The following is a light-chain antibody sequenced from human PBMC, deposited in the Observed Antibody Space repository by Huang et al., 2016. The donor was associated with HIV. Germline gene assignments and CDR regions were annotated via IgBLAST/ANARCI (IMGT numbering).Light chain of an antibody. CDR2: GAS. J-gene: IGKJ1*01. CDR1: QSVISSY. Sequence: EIVLTQSPGTLYLSPGERATLSCRASQSVISSYLAWYQQKPGQAPRLIISGASSRATGIPDRFSGSGSRTDFTLTISRLEPEDFAVYYCQQYGSSTGTFGQGTKVEIK. V-gene: IGKV3-20*01. CDR3: QQYGSSTGT.